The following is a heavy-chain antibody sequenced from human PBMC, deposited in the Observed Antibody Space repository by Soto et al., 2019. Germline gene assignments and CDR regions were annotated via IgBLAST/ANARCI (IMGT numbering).Heavy chain of an antibody. CDR3: AMLGGWSGGSSGMDV. CDR2: IRRKANSYTT. Sequence: EVQWVESGGGLVQPGGSLRLSCAASGLIFSDYHMDWVRQAPGRGLEWVGRIRRKANSYTTEYAASVKGRFTISRDDSKISLYLQMNSLKSEDTAVYYCAMLGGWSGGSSGMDVWGQGTTVTVSS. V-gene: IGHV3-72*01. CDR1: GLIFSDYH. J-gene: IGHJ6*02. D-gene: IGHD6-19*01.